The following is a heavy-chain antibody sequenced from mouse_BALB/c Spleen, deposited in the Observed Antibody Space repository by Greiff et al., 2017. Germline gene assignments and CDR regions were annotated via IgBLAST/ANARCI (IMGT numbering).Heavy chain of an antibody. D-gene: IGHD1-1*01. V-gene: IGHV5-6-3*01. CDR3: ARDRGSRRWYLDV. J-gene: IGHJ1*01. Sequence: EVQRVESGGGLVQPGGSLKLSCAASGFTFSSYGMSWVRQNPDKRLELVATINSNGGSTYYPQSVKGRFTITRDNAKNTLYLQMSSLKSEDTAMYHCARDRGSRRWYLDVGGEGTTVTVSS. CDR1: GFTFSSYG. CDR2: INSNGGST.